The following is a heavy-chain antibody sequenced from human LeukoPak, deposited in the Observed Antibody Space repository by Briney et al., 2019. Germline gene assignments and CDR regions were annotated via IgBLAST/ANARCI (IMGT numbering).Heavy chain of an antibody. CDR3: ARQGRGDYVTYSY. D-gene: IGHD4-17*01. J-gene: IGHJ4*02. CDR1: GGSISSSSNY. V-gene: IGHV4-39*01. Sequence: SETLSPTCTVSGGSISSSSNYWGWIRQPPGKGLEWIGTIYYSGSTYYNPSLKSRVTISVDTSKNQFSLKLSSVTAADTAVYYCARQGRGDYVTYSYWGQGTLVTVSS. CDR2: IYYSGST.